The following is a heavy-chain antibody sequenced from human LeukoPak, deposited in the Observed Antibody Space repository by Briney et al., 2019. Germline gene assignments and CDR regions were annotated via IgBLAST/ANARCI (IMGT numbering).Heavy chain of an antibody. CDR3: ASQYSSGWYYFDY. Sequence: SETLSLTCTVSGGSISSSSYYWGWVRQPPGKGLEWIGSIYYSGSTYYNSSLKSRVTISVDTSKNQFSLKLSSVTAADTAVYYCASQYSSGWYYFDYWGQGTLVTVSS. CDR1: GGSISSSSYY. V-gene: IGHV4-39*07. D-gene: IGHD6-19*01. J-gene: IGHJ4*02. CDR2: IYYSGST.